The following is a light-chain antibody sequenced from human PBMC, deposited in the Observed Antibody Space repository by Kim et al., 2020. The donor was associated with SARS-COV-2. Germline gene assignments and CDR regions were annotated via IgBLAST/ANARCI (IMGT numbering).Light chain of an antibody. CDR1: SLRSYY. CDR3: NSRDSNDNVV. J-gene: IGLJ2*01. CDR2: GKN. Sequence: VGQTVGSTCQGDSLRSYYATWDQQKPGQAPLVVIYGKNNRPSGIPDRFAGSSSGNTASLTITGTQAGDEADYYCNSRDSNDNVVFGGGTQLTVL. V-gene: IGLV3-19*01.